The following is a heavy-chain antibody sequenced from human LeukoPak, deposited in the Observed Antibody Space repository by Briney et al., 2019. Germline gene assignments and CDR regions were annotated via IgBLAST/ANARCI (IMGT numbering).Heavy chain of an antibody. V-gene: IGHV4-59*01. D-gene: IGHD3-22*01. CDR2: IYYSGST. CDR1: GGSISSYY. CDR3: ARVGYDSSGYYFFAFDI. Sequence: SETLSLTCTVSGGSISSYYWSWIRQPPGEGLEWIGYIYYSGSTNYNPSLKSRVTISVDTSKNQFSLKLSSVTAADTAVYYCARVGYDSSGYYFFAFDIWGQGTMVTVSS. J-gene: IGHJ3*02.